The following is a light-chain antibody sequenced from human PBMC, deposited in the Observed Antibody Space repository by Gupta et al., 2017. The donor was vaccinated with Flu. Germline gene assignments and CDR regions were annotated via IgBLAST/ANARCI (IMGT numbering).Light chain of an antibody. V-gene: IGKV3-11*01. Sequence: EIVLTQSPVTLSLSPGERATLSCRASQSVSSHLAWYQQKPGQAPRLLIYDASSRATGIPARFSGSGSGTDFTLTISSLETEDFAVYYCQQRHNWPLTFGGGTKVEI. CDR3: QQRHNWPLT. J-gene: IGKJ4*01. CDR2: DAS. CDR1: QSVSSH.